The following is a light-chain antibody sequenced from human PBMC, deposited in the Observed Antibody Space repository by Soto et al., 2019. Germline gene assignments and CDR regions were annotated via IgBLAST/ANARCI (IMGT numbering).Light chain of an antibody. CDR1: QSVSSSS. J-gene: IGKJ2*01. CDR3: QHYGTSPPYT. V-gene: IGKV3-20*01. CDR2: GAS. Sequence: DIVLTQSPGTLSLSPGERATLSCRASQSVSSSSLAWYQQKPGQAPRLLIHGASTSATGIPDRFSGSGSGTDFTLIISRLEPEDFAVYFCQHYGTSPPYTFAQGTKLEIK.